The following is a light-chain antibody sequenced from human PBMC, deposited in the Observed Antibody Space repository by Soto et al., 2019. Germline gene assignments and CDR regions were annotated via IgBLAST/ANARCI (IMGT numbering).Light chain of an antibody. CDR3: QSYGSSLSGVV. V-gene: IGLV1-40*01. CDR1: SSNIGAGYD. Sequence: QSVLTQPPSVSGAPGQRVTISCTGSSSNIGAGYDVHWYQQLPGTAPKLIIYGNSNRPSGVPDRFSGSKSGTSASLAITGLQAEDEADYYCQSYGSSLSGVVLGGGTKLTVL. J-gene: IGLJ2*01. CDR2: GNS.